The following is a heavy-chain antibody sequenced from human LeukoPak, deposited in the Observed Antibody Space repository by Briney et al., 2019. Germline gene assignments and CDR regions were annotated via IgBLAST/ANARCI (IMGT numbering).Heavy chain of an antibody. CDR1: GGSITSSSYY. CDR2: IYYSGST. CDR3: ARDGRGGTPVLTYTDS. Sequence: PSETLSLTCSVSGGSITSSSYYWGWIRQPPGKGLEWIGSIYYSGSTYYNPSLKSRVTISIDTSKNQFSLELSSATAADTAVYYCARDGRGGTPVLTYTDSWGQGTLVTVSS. J-gene: IGHJ4*02. D-gene: IGHD4-23*01. V-gene: IGHV4-39*07.